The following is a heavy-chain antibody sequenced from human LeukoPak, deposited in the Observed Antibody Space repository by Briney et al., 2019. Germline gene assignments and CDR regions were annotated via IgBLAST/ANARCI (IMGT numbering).Heavy chain of an antibody. V-gene: IGHV1-69*04. CDR1: GGTFSSYA. D-gene: IGHD2-2*02. Sequence: GASVKVSCKASGGTFSSYAISWVRQAPGQGLEWMGRIIPILGIANYAQKFQGRVTITADKSTSTAYMELSSLRSEDTAVYYCALNIVVVPAAIGDLGYFDYWGQGTLVTVSS. J-gene: IGHJ4*02. CDR2: IIPILGIA. CDR3: ALNIVVVPAAIGDLGYFDY.